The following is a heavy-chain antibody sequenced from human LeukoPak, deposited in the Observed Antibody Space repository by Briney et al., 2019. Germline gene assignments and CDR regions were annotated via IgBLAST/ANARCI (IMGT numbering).Heavy chain of an antibody. CDR1: GFTVSDHS. J-gene: IGHJ4*02. CDR2: TSGSSNYI. D-gene: IGHD6-19*01. V-gene: IGHV3-21*01. CDR3: AREPSGWYVDY. Sequence: PGGSLRLSCAASGFTVSDHSMNLVRQAAGKGLEWVSYTSGSSNYINYADSVKGRFTISRDNAKTSVYLQMNSLRAEDTAVYYCAREPSGWYVDYWGQGTLVTVSS.